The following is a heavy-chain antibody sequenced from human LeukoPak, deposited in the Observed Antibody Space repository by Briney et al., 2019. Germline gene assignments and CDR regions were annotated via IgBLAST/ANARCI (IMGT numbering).Heavy chain of an antibody. V-gene: IGHV4-34*01. CDR2: INHSGST. J-gene: IGHJ4*02. CDR1: GGSFSGYY. D-gene: IGHD1-26*01. CDR3: ARGRGGSYYHY. Sequence: SETLSLTCAVYGGSFSGYYWSWIRQPPGKGLEWIGEINHSGSTNYNPSLKSRVTISVDTSKNQFSLKLSSVTAADTAVYYCARGRGGSYYHYWAREPWSPSPQ.